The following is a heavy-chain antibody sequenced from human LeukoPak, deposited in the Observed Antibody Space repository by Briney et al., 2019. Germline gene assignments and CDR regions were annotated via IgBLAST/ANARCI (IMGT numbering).Heavy chain of an antibody. D-gene: IGHD6-13*01. CDR1: GGSISSYY. CDR3: ATIAAAGKLHDY. Sequence: SETLSLTCTVSGGSISSYYWSWIRQPPGKGLEWIGYIYYSGSTYYNPSLKSRVTISVDTSKNQFSLKLSSVTAADTAVYYCATIAAAGKLHDYWGQGTLVTVSS. J-gene: IGHJ4*02. V-gene: IGHV4-59*04. CDR2: IYYSGST.